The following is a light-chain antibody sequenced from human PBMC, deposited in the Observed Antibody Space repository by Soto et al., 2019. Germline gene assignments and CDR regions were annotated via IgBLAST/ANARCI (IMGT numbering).Light chain of an antibody. V-gene: IGKV2-28*01. CDR2: LGS. CDR3: MQALQTPIT. J-gene: IGKJ5*01. CDR1: QSLLHSNGYNY. Sequence: DIVMTQSPLSLPVTPGEPACVSCRSGQSLLHSNGYNYLDWYLQKPGQSPQLLIYLGSNRASGIPDRFSGSGSGTDFTLKISRVEAEDVGVYYCMQALQTPITFGQGTRLEI.